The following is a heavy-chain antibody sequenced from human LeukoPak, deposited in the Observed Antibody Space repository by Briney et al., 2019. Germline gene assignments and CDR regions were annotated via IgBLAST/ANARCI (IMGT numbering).Heavy chain of an antibody. CDR1: GYMFTGYY. CDR2: INPNSGGT. D-gene: IGHD6-19*01. J-gene: IGHJ6*03. V-gene: IGHV1-2*02. Sequence: ASVKVSCKASGYMFTGYYLHWVRQAPGQGLEWMGWINPNSGGTNYAQKFQGRVTMTRDTSISTAYMDLNRLRSDDTAVYYCARVVAVTGTPVYYMDVWGKGTTVTVSS. CDR3: ARVVAVTGTPVYYMDV.